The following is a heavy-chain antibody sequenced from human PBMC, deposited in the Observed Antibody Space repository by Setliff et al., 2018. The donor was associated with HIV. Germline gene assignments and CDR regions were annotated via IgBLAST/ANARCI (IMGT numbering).Heavy chain of an antibody. CDR3: ATRYFDSASFDY. D-gene: IGHD3-9*01. Sequence: SETLSLTCTVSGGFISSGTYHWSWVRQSAGKGLEWIGHIYSSGSTNYNPSLKSRVTISTDTSKNRFSLNLSSVTAADTAVYYCATRYFDSASFDYWGQGALVTVSS. CDR1: GGFISSGTYH. V-gene: IGHV4-61*09. CDR2: IYSSGST. J-gene: IGHJ4*02.